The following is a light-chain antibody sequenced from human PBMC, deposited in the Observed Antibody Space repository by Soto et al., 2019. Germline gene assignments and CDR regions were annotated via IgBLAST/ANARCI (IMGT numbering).Light chain of an antibody. CDR1: SSDVGGYNY. CDR3: SSYAASNNCEVV. J-gene: IGLJ2*01. CDR2: EVS. Sequence: QSALTQPPSASGSPGQSVTISCTGTSSDVGGYNYVSWYQQHPGKAPKLMIYEVSKRPSGVPDRFSGSKSGNTASLTVSGLQAEDEADYYCSSYAASNNCEVVFGGGTKLTVL. V-gene: IGLV2-8*01.